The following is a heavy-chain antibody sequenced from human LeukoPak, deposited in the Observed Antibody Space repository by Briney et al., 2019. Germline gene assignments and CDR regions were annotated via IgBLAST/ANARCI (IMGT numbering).Heavy chain of an antibody. Sequence: WASVKVSRTASGQSLTGYFIHWVRQAPGQGLEWVGRIDPNTGDTIYAQNFQGRVTVTSATSISTAYMELSRLTSDDTAVYFCARLGLHGSGTYYFFDYWGQGTLVTVSS. D-gene: IGHD3-10*01. CDR1: GQSLTGYF. CDR3: ARLGLHGSGTYYFFDY. CDR2: IDPNTGDT. V-gene: IGHV1-2*06. J-gene: IGHJ4*02.